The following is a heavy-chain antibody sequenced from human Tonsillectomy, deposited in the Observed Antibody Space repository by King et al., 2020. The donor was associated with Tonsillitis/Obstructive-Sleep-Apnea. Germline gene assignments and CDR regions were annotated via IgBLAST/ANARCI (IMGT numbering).Heavy chain of an antibody. J-gene: IGHJ4*02. V-gene: IGHV1-18*01. CDR3: ARVNYDSSGYYSGFDY. CDR2: ISTYHGNT. Sequence: VQLVESGAEVKKPGASVKVSCKASGYSFTNYGISWVRQAPGQGLEWMGWISTYHGNTNYAQKFQGRLTMTTDTSTDTAYVELRSLRSADTAMYYCARVNYDSSGYYSGFDYWGQGTLVTISS. CDR1: GYSFTNYG. D-gene: IGHD3-22*01.